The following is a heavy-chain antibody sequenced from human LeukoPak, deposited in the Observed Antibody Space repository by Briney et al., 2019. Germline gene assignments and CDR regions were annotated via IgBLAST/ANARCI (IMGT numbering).Heavy chain of an antibody. V-gene: IGHV3-23*01. CDR3: ATQNFDWLLDRFDY. CDR2: ISGSGGST. CDR1: GFTFSSYA. D-gene: IGHD3-9*01. J-gene: IGHJ4*02. Sequence: GGSLRLSCAASGFTFSSYAMSSVRQAPGKGLEWVSAISGSGGSTYYADSVKGRFTISRDNSKNTLYLQMNSLRAEDTAVYYCATQNFDWLLDRFDYWGQGTLVTVSS.